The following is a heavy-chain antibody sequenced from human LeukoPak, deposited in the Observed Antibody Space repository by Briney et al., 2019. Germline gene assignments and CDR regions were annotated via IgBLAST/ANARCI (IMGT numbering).Heavy chain of an antibody. CDR1: GFTFSSYW. CDR3: ARDHQVAGILFDN. D-gene: IGHD6-19*01. V-gene: IGHV3-7*01. J-gene: IGHJ4*02. Sequence: QPGGSLRLSCAASGFTFSSYWMNWARHAPGGGLEWVANIKQDGSEKYYVDSVKGRFTISRDDAENSLYLQMNSLGAEDTAVYYCARDHQVAGILFDNWGQGTLVTVSS. CDR2: IKQDGSEK.